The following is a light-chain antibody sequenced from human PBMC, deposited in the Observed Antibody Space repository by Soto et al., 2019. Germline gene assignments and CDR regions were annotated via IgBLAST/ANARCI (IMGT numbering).Light chain of an antibody. Sequence: QSVLTQPPSVSAAPGQKVTISCSGSSSDIGNNYVSWYQQLPGTAPKLLIYDNSKRPSGIPDRFSGSKSGTSATLGITGLQTGDEADYYCGTWDTSPSAGRAVVFGGGTKVTVL. CDR3: GTWDTSPSAGRAVV. CDR1: SSDIGNNY. V-gene: IGLV1-51*01. J-gene: IGLJ2*01. CDR2: DNS.